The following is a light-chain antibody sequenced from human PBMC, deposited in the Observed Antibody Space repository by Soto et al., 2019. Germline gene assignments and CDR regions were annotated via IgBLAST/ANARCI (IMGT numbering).Light chain of an antibody. Sequence: IVMTQSPATLSVSPWERATLSCRASQSVSSSYLAWYQQKPGQAPRLLIYEVSNRATGIPARFSGSGSGTDFTLTISRLEPEDFAVYYCQQYGSSGTFGQGTKVDIK. CDR3: QQYGSSGT. CDR2: EVS. J-gene: IGKJ1*01. V-gene: IGKV3-20*01. CDR1: QSVSSSY.